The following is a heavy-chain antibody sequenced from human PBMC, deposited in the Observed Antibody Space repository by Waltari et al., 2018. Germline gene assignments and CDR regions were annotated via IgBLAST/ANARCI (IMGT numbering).Heavy chain of an antibody. CDR2: IYYSGCT. Sequence: QLHLQESGPELVKPSETLYLTCTVSSVSISSGAYYWGWIRQPAGKGPEWIGNIYYSGCTESTPSLEGRVAISVDPSGNQFFLSLTSVTAADAAVYYCARAECSTSSCFFVSGFDPWGQGIHVTVSS. D-gene: IGHD6-6*01. CDR3: ARAECSTSSCFFVSGFDP. CDR1: SVSISSGAYY. V-gene: IGHV4-39*01. J-gene: IGHJ5*02.